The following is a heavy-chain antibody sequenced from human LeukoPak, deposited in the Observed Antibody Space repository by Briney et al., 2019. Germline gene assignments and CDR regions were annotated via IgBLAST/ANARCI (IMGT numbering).Heavy chain of an antibody. CDR2: ISGSGGST. CDR1: GFTFSSYA. CDR3: AKVRRVGTMVRGALDY. Sequence: GGSLRLSCAASGFTFSSYAMSWVRQAPGKGLEWVSAISGSGGSTYYADSVKGRFTISRDNSKNTLYLQMNSLRAEDTAVYYCAKVRRVGTMVRGALDYWGQGTLVTVSS. D-gene: IGHD3-10*01. J-gene: IGHJ4*02. V-gene: IGHV3-23*01.